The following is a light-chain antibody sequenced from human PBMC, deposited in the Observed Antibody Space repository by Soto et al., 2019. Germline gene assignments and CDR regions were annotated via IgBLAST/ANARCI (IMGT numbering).Light chain of an antibody. J-gene: IGKJ1*01. CDR2: AAS. Sequence: DIQMTQSPSSLSAFVGDTVTITCRASQDISNFLAWYQQKPGKVPKLLIYAASNLQSGVPSRFSGSGSGTDFTLTISSLQPEDFATYFCQQSYSTPPWTFGQGTKVEIK. CDR1: QDISNF. CDR3: QQSYSTPPWT. V-gene: IGKV1-39*01.